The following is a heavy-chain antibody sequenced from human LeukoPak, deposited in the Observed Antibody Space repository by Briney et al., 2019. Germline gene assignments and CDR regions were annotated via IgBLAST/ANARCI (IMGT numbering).Heavy chain of an antibody. CDR2: SYYSGST. J-gene: IGHJ5*02. V-gene: IGHV4-59*01. CDR3: AREGLLWFGELSS. D-gene: IGHD3-10*01. CDR1: GGSISSYY. Sequence: SETLSLTCTVSGGSISSYYWSWIRQPPGKGLEWIGYSYYSGSTNYNPSLKSRVTISVDTSKSQFSLKLSSVTAADTAVYYCAREGLLWFGELSSWGQGTLVTVSS.